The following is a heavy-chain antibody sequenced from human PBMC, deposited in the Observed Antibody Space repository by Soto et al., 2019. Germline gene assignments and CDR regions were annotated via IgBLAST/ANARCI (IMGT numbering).Heavy chain of an antibody. CDR3: ARGGDYDFWSGYYTGWFDP. J-gene: IGHJ5*02. D-gene: IGHD3-3*01. CDR1: GGSISSGSYY. V-gene: IGHV4-61*01. CDR2: IYYSGST. Sequence: SETLSLTCIVSGGSISSGSYYWSWIRHPPGKGLEWIGYIYYSGSTSYNPSLKSRITISIDASKSQFSLKVNSVTAADTAVYYCARGGDYDFWSGYYTGWFDPWGQGTLVTVSS.